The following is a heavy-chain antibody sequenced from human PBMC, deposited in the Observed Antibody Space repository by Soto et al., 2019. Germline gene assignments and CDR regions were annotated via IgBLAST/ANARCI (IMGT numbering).Heavy chain of an antibody. CDR3: ARDLEEAGAYYGMDV. CDR1: GGTFSSYA. CDR2: IIPIFGTA. D-gene: IGHD1-1*01. J-gene: IGHJ6*02. Sequence: SVKVSCKASGGTFSSYAISWVRQAPGQGLEWMGGIIPIFGTANYAQKFQGRVTITADESTSTAYMELSSLRSEDTAVYYCARDLEEAGAYYGMDVWGQGTTVIVSS. V-gene: IGHV1-69*13.